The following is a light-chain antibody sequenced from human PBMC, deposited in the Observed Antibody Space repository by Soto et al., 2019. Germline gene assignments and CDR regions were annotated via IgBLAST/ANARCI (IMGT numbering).Light chain of an antibody. V-gene: IGLV2-14*01. CDR3: KSYTNTGARV. J-gene: IGLJ1*01. Sequence: QSALTQPASVSGSPGQSITISCTGTSSDVGANNFVSWYQQHPGKAPKLMICEVSNRPSGVSNRFSGSKSGNTASLTISGLQAEDEADYYCKSYTNTGARVFGTGTKVSVL. CDR1: SSDVGANNF. CDR2: EVS.